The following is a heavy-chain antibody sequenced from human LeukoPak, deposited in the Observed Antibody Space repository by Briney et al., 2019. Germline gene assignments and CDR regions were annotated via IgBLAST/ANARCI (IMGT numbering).Heavy chain of an antibody. CDR3: ARRSGVAVAGAFDY. J-gene: IGHJ4*02. CDR2: IRHDASNT. D-gene: IGHD6-19*01. V-gene: IGHV3-30*02. Sequence: GGSLRLSCSASGFTFRDFGMHWLRQAPGKGLEWVTFIRHDASNTYYADSVKGRFTLSRDNSKNTLHLQMNSLRAEDTAVYFCARRSGVAVAGAFDYWGQGTLVTVSS. CDR1: GFTFRDFG.